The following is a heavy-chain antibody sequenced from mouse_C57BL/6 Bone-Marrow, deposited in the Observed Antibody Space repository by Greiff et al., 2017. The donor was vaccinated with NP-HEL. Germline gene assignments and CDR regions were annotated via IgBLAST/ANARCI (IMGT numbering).Heavy chain of an antibody. V-gene: IGHV1-81*01. D-gene: IGHD2-2*01. CDR3: ARLDGYDYYAMDY. CDR2: IYPRSGNT. J-gene: IGHJ4*01. CDR1: GYTFTSYG. Sequence: QVQLQQSGAELARPGASVKLSCTASGYTFTSYGLSWVKQRTGQGLEWIGEIYPRSGNTYYNEKFKGKAPLTADKSSSTAYMELRSLTSEDSAVYFCARLDGYDYYAMDYWGQGTSVTVSS.